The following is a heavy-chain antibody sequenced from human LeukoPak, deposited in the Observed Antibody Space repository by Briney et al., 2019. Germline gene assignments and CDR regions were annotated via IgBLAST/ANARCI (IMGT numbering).Heavy chain of an antibody. Sequence: PSETLSLTCTVSGGSISSSDHFWGWIRQSPGKGLERIGSLYYTGSAYYSPSLKSRVTILVDTSKNQFSLRLTSVTAADTDVYYCARGFSALVGSGNWFDSWGQGTLVTVSS. D-gene: IGHD2-15*01. J-gene: IGHJ5*01. V-gene: IGHV4-39*01. CDR3: ARGFSALVGSGNWFDS. CDR1: GGSISSSDHF. CDR2: LYYTGSA.